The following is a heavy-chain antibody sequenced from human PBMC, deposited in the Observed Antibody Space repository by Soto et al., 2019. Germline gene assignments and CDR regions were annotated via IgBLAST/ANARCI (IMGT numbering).Heavy chain of an antibody. D-gene: IGHD1-7*01. CDR1: GASVNTGDYY. J-gene: IGHJ1*01. CDR3: VGTGTADDF. Sequence: VQLQGSGPGLVKPSQTLSLTCTVSGASVNTGDYYWSYIRQSPGKGLEWLGYLFYSGNTYYNPPLKSRATISLNTSRNQISLTLTSVTDADTAVYFCVGTGTADDFWGQGTLVTVSS. CDR2: LFYSGNT. V-gene: IGHV4-30-4*01.